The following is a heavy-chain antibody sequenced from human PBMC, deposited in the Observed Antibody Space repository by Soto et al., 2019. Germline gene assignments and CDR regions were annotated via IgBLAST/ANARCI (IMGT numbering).Heavy chain of an antibody. D-gene: IGHD1-1*01. CDR3: ARGTTRYYAVDV. CDR2: ITGSGGAT. V-gene: IGHV3-53*01. J-gene: IGHJ6*02. Sequence: EVQLVESGGDLIQPGGSLRLSCAASGFTVSSNYMSWVRQAPGKGLEWVSVITGSGGATYYADSVKGRFTISRDNSMHTLYLQMNSLRAEDTAVYYCARGTTRYYAVDVWGQGTTVTVSS. CDR1: GFTVSSNY.